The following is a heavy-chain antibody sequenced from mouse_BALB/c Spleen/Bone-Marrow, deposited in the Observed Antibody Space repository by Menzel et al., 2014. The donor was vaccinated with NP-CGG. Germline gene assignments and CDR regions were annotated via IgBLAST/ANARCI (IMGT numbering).Heavy chain of an antibody. CDR1: GFTFSSFG. D-gene: IGHD2-1*01. V-gene: IGHV5-17*02. Sequence: EVQGVESGGGLVQPGGSRKLSCAAPGFTFSSFGMHWVRQAPEKGLEWVAYISSGSSTIYYADTVKGRFTISRDNPKNTLFLQMTSLRSEDTAMYYCARGGNYAWFAYWGQGTLVTVSA. CDR2: ISSGSSTI. J-gene: IGHJ3*01. CDR3: ARGGNYAWFAY.